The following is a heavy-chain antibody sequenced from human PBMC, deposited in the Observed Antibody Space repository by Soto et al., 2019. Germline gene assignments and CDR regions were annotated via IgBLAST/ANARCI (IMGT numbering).Heavy chain of an antibody. J-gene: IGHJ4*02. D-gene: IGHD7-27*01. Sequence: EAHLVESGGGLVKPGGSLRISCAASGFTFGPYRMNWVRQAPGKGLEWVSSISSSGTDISYADSVKGRFTISRDNAKNSLFQQMNSLRVEDTAVYYCAKSNWGSRDCYWGPGTLVTVSS. CDR1: GFTFGPYR. V-gene: IGHV3-21*01. CDR3: AKSNWGSRDCY. CDR2: ISSSGTDI.